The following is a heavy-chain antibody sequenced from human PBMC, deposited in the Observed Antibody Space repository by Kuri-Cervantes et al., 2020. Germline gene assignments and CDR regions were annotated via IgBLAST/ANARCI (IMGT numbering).Heavy chain of an antibody. J-gene: IGHJ4*01. CDR1: GPSIRMNDKY. D-gene: IGHD6-19*01. V-gene: IGHV4-39*01. CDR3: VRHSTGWYHFDH. Sequence: GSLRLSCSVSGPSIRMNDKYWGWIRQSPGKGLEWIGNIYRSGSTYSNPSLKSRVTISVDMSKNQFSLRLSSVTAADTAVYYCVRHSTGWYHFDHWGHGTLVTVSS. CDR2: IYRSGST.